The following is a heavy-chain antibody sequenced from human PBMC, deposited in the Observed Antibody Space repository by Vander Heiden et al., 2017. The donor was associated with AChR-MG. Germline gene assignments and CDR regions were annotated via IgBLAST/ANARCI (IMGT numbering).Heavy chain of an antibody. Sequence: QVQLQESGPGLAKTSETLSLTCTVSGGSITSYYWSWIRQPPGKGLEWIGYIYYSGSTNYNPSLKSRVTVSVDTSKNQFSLKLSSVTAADRAVYYCARSIAGAGQGFDYWGQGTLVTVSS. CDR1: GGSITSYY. CDR2: IYYSGST. CDR3: ARSIAGAGQGFDY. V-gene: IGHV4-59*01. J-gene: IGHJ4*02. D-gene: IGHD6-19*01.